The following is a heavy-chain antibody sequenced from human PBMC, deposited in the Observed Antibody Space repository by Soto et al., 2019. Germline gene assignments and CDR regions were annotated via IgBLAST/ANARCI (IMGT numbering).Heavy chain of an antibody. CDR2: XXXXXXYI. CDR1: GFNFRNFN. D-gene: IGHD4-17*01. V-gene: IGHV3-21*06. CDR3: ARDLRGHYGP. J-gene: IGHJ3*01. Sequence: PGGSLRLSCEVSGFNFRNFNMIWVRQAPGKGLXXXXXXXXXXXYIYYADSVKGRFTVSRDNANNLVFLQMNGLRPEDTAMYYCARDLRGHYGPWGQGTMVTVSS.